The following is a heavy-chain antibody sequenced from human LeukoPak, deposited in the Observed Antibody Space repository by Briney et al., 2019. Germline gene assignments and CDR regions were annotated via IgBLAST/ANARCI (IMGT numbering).Heavy chain of an antibody. Sequence: PGGSLRLSCAASGFTFSSNAMSWVRQAPGKGLEWVSTINGGGVNTHYADSVGGRFTISRDNSKNTLFLQMNSLRDEDTAVYYCAKDLYSNYGPADYWGQGNLVTVSS. J-gene: IGHJ4*02. CDR1: GFTFSSNA. D-gene: IGHD4-11*01. V-gene: IGHV3-23*01. CDR2: INGGGVNT. CDR3: AKDLYSNYGPADY.